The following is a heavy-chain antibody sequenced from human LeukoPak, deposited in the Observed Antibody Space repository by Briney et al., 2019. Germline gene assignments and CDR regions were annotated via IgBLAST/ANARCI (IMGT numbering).Heavy chain of an antibody. Sequence: HTGGSLRLSCAASGFTFSSYAMSWVRQAPGKGLEWVSVISGSGGSTYYADSVKGRFTISRDNSKNTLYLQMNSLRAEDTAIYYCSKSSSCYYYVSSEDYFDYWGQGTLVTVSS. CDR2: ISGSGGST. CDR1: GFTFSSYA. D-gene: IGHD3-22*01. V-gene: IGHV3-23*01. CDR3: SKSSSCYYYVSSEDYFDY. J-gene: IGHJ4*02.